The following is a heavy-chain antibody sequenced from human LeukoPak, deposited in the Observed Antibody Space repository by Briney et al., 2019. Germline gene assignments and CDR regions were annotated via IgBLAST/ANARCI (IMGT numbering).Heavy chain of an antibody. Sequence: GGSLRLSCAASGFTFGSYAMSWVRQAPGKGLEWVSAISGSGGSTYYADSVKGRFTISRDNSKNTLYLQMNSLRAEDTAVYYCAKVRITMIVVGANYDYWGQGTLVTVSS. CDR2: ISGSGGST. D-gene: IGHD3-22*01. J-gene: IGHJ4*02. V-gene: IGHV3-23*01. CDR1: GFTFGSYA. CDR3: AKVRITMIVVGANYDY.